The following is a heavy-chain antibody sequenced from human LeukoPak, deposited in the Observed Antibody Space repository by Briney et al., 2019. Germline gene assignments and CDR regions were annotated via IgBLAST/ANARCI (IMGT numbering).Heavy chain of an antibody. CDR3: ARVRQWEILGAFDL. J-gene: IGHJ3*01. CDR1: GGSISSYY. Sequence: SETLSLTCTVSGGSISSYYWSWIRQPPGKGLERIGYIYYSGSTNYNPSLKSRVTISVDTSKNQFSLKLTSVTAADAAVYYCARVRQWEILGAFDLWGQGTTVTVSS. CDR2: IYYSGST. V-gene: IGHV4-59*12. D-gene: IGHD1-26*01.